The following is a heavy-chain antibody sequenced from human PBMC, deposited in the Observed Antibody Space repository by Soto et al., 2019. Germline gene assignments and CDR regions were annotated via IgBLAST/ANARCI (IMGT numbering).Heavy chain of an antibody. CDR3: ARGGLGRYSSAGIDY. D-gene: IGHD6-25*01. Sequence: SETLSLTCTVSGGSISSYYWSWIRQPPGKGLEWIGYIYYSGSTNYNPSLKSRVTISVDTSKNQFSLKLSSVTAADTAVYYCARGGLGRYSSAGIDYWGQGTLVTVSS. J-gene: IGHJ4*02. CDR1: GGSISSYY. CDR2: IYYSGST. V-gene: IGHV4-59*01.